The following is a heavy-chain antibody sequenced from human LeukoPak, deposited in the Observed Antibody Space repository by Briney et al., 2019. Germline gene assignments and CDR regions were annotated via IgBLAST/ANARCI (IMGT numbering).Heavy chain of an antibody. J-gene: IGHJ4*02. D-gene: IGHD7-27*01. CDR3: GRDPAWGAIDY. CDR1: GFSFSDSW. Sequence: GGSLRLSCAASGFSFSDSWMSWVRRAPGKGLEWVANMNPDGSGKYYVDSVRGRFTVSRDNAKNTVYLQMNSLRAEDTAVYYCGRDPAWGAIDYWGQGTLVTVSS. CDR2: MNPDGSGK. V-gene: IGHV3-7*01.